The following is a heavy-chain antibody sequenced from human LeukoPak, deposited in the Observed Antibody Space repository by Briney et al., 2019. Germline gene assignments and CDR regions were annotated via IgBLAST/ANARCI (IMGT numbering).Heavy chain of an antibody. V-gene: IGHV3-30*02. CDR2: IRNDGSII. CDR3: APDPRTSGKQLAFLDY. Sequence: PGGSLRLSFAASGFTFSSYGMHWIRQAPGKGLEWVAFIRNDGSIIYNADSVKGRFTISRDNSKNTLYLQMSSLRAEDTAVYYCAPDPRTSGKQLAFLDYWGQGTLVTVSS. D-gene: IGHD6-13*01. CDR1: GFTFSSYG. J-gene: IGHJ4*02.